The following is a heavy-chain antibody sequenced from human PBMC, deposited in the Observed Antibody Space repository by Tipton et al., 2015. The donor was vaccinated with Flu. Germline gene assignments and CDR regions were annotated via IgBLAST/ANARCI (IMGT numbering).Heavy chain of an antibody. Sequence: TLSLTCPVSGSSVGSDYFWGWIRQSPGMGLEWIGNVHQTGNTYYNPSLRSRVTIAIDRPKNQFSLRLTSVTAADTAVYFCARRDYSNYVSEPKNWFDPWGQGTLVTVS. D-gene: IGHD4-11*01. CDR3: ARRDYSNYVSEPKNWFDP. J-gene: IGHJ5*02. CDR1: GSSVGSDYF. V-gene: IGHV4-38-2*01. CDR2: VHQTGNT.